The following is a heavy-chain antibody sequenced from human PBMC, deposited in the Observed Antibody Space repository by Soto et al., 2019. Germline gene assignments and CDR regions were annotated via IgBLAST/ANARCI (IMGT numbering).Heavy chain of an antibody. Sequence: VGSLRLSCVASGFIFSDYYMAWIRRAPGKGLEWVSYISDGGSYTNHGNSVRGRVSVSRDDARNSLYLQINNLRVEDTGVYYCARAPGAVNSYAGVDVWGQGTTVTV. CDR3: ARAPGAVNSYAGVDV. J-gene: IGHJ6*02. D-gene: IGHD6-19*01. CDR1: GFIFSDYY. V-gene: IGHV3-11*05. CDR2: ISDGGSYT.